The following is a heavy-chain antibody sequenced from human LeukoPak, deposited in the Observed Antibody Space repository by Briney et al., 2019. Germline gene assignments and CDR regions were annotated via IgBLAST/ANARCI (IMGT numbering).Heavy chain of an antibody. CDR1: GFTFSSFA. V-gene: IGHV3-21*01. CDR2: IVGSSST. Sequence: GGSLRLSCAASGFTFSSFAMTWVRQAPGKGLEWVSSIVGSSSTYYADSLKGRFTISRDNAKNSLYLQMNSLRAEDTAVYYCARIGAGSSRDYWGQGTLVTVPS. CDR3: ARIGAGSSRDY. D-gene: IGHD6-13*01. J-gene: IGHJ4*02.